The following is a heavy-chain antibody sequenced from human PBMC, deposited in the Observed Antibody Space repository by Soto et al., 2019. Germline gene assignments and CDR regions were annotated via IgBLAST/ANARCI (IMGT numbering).Heavy chain of an antibody. D-gene: IGHD3-3*01. V-gene: IGHV3-48*02. Sequence: PWWSLRLSCLASVFSFSNYNMNWVRQAPGKGLEWVSYITDSSDTVHYADSVRGRFTISRDNAESSLYLQMNSLRDEDTAVYFCARDFGHGYYLDYWGRGTLVTVSS. CDR1: VFSFSNYN. CDR2: ITDSSDTV. J-gene: IGHJ4*02. CDR3: ARDFGHGYYLDY.